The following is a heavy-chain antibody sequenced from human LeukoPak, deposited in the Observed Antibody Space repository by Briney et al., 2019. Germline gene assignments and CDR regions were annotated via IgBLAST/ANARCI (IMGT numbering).Heavy chain of an antibody. CDR2: IIPIFGTA. J-gene: IGHJ6*03. V-gene: IGHV1-69*06. CDR1: GGTFSSYA. D-gene: IGHD5-18*01. Sequence: ASVKVSCKASGGTFSSYAISWVRQAPGQGLEWMGGIIPIFGTANYAQKFQGRVTITADKSTSTAYMELSSLRSEDTALYYCAKDWTPYSYGYRSYMDVWGKGTTVTISS. CDR3: AKDWTPYSYGYRSYMDV.